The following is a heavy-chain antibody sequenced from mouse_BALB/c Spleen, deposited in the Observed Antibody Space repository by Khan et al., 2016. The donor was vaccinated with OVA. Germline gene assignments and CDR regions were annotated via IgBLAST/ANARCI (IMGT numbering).Heavy chain of an antibody. J-gene: IGHJ3*01. CDR3: AVAESYYRYYVEVFLVY. CDR1: GFTFSTYG. CDR2: INSNGGST. D-gene: IGHD2-14*01. Sequence: EVELVESGGGLVQPGGSLKLSCAASGFTFSTYGMSWVRQTPDKRLDLVATINSNGGSTYYPDSVKGRFTISRDNAKNTLYLQMSSLKSEDTARYYCAVAESYYRYYVEVFLVYWGQGTLVTVSA. V-gene: IGHV5-6-3*01.